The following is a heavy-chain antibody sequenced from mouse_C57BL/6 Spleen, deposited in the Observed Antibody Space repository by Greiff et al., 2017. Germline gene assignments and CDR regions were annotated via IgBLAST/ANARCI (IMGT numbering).Heavy chain of an antibody. D-gene: IGHD4-1*01. CDR2: IRLKSDNYAT. CDR3: TGTGKDFDY. Sequence: EVKLMESGGGLVQPGGSMKLSCVASGFTFSNYWMNWVRQSPEKGLEWVAQIRLKSDNYATHYAESVKGRFTISRDDSKSSVYLQMNNLRAEDTGIYYCTGTGKDFDYWGQGTTLTVSS. CDR1: GFTFSNYW. V-gene: IGHV6-3*01. J-gene: IGHJ2*01.